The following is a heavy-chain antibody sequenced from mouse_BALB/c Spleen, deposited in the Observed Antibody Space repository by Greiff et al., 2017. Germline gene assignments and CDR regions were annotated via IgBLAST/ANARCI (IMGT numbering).Heavy chain of an antibody. CDR1: GYTFTSYT. V-gene: IGHV1-4*02. Sequence: VQLQESAAELARPGASVKMSCKASGYTFTSYTMHWVKQRPGQGLEWIGYINPSSGYTEYNQKFKDKTTLTADKSSSTAYMQLSSLTSEDSAVYYCARSGGNYRGAMDYWGEGTSVTVSS. D-gene: IGHD2-1*01. CDR3: ARSGGNYRGAMDY. J-gene: IGHJ4*01. CDR2: INPSSGYT.